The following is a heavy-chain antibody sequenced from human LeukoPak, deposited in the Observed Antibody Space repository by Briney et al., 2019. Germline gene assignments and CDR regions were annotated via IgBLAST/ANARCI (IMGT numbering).Heavy chain of an antibody. V-gene: IGHV1-18*01. D-gene: IGHD3-22*01. CDR2: ISAYNGNT. Sequence: ASVKVSCKASGYTFTSYGISWVRQAPGQGLEWMGWISAYNGNTNYAQKLQGRVTMTTDTSTSTAYMELSSLRSEDTAVYYCARGYYYDSSGYSRNHYYYYMDVWGKGTTVTVSS. CDR1: GYTFTSYG. J-gene: IGHJ6*03. CDR3: ARGYYYDSSGYSRNHYYYYMDV.